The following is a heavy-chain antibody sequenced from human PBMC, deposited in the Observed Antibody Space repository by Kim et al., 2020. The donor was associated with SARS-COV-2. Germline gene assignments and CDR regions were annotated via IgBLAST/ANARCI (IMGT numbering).Heavy chain of an antibody. J-gene: IGHJ4*02. V-gene: IGHV3-74*01. CDR3: TRSSRWSFDS. D-gene: IGHD6-13*01. CDR1: GFTFSNYW. CDR2: INPDGSYT. Sequence: GGSLRLSCAASGFTFSNYWMQWVRQAPGKGLVWVSSINPDGSYTIYADSVKGRFSISRDNAKNTLYLQMTSLRAEDTALYYCTRSSRWSFDSWGQGTLVAVSS.